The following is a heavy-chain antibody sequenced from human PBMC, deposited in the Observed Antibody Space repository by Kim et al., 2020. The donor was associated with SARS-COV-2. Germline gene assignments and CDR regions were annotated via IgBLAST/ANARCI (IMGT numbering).Heavy chain of an antibody. J-gene: IGHJ4*02. D-gene: IGHD3-22*01. Sequence: GGSLRLSCAASGFTFSSYAMHWVRQAPGKGLEWVAVISYDGSNKYYADSVKGRFTISRDNSKNTLYLQMNSLRAEDTAVYYCARDPPSLSDYDSSGYAPPANPPAYWAQGTLVTVSS. CDR2: ISYDGSNK. V-gene: IGHV3-30*04. CDR1: GFTFSSYA. CDR3: ARDPPSLSDYDSSGYAPPANPPAY.